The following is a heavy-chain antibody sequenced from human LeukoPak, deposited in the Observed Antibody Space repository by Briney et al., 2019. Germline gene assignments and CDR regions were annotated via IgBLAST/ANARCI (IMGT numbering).Heavy chain of an antibody. CDR3: ARERAFRDGSGSYNWFDP. V-gene: IGHV4-38-2*02. CDR2: IYHSGST. J-gene: IGHJ5*02. D-gene: IGHD3-10*01. Sequence: SETLSLTCTVSGYSISSGYYWGWIRQPPGKGLEWIGSIYHSGSTYYNPSLKSRVTISVDTSKNQFSLKLSSVTAADTAVYYCARERAFRDGSGSYNWFDPWGQGTLVTVSS. CDR1: GYSISSGYY.